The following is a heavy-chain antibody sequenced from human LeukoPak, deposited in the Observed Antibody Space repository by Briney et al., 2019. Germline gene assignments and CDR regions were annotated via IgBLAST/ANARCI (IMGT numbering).Heavy chain of an antibody. Sequence: PSETLSLTCTVSGGSISSSSYYWGWIRQPPGKGLEWIGSIYYSGSTYYNPSLKSRVTISVDTSKNQFSLKLSSVTAADTAVYYCARAKNYYDSSGYYANFDYWGQGTLVTVSS. J-gene: IGHJ4*02. D-gene: IGHD3-22*01. CDR3: ARAKNYYDSSGYYANFDY. V-gene: IGHV4-39*01. CDR1: GGSISSSSYY. CDR2: IYYSGST.